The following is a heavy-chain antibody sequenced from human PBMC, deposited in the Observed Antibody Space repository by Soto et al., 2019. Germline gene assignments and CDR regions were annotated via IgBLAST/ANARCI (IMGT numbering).Heavy chain of an antibody. CDR2: INTASYI. J-gene: IGHJ4*02. D-gene: IGHD2-15*01. CDR3: AREGGYCNGGGCRYFDY. V-gene: IGHV3-21*01. CDR1: GFPFSTYS. Sequence: EVLLVESGGGLVKPGGSLRLSCAASGFPFSTYSMNWVRQAPGKGLEWVSSINTASYIYYADSVKGRFTISRDDAKNSLYLQMNSLRDEDTAEYYCAREGGYCNGGGCRYFDYWGQGTLVTVSS.